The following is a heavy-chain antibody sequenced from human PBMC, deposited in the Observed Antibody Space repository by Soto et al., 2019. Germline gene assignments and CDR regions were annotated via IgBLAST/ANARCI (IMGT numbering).Heavy chain of an antibody. CDR2: ISYDGSNN. Sequence: GGSLRLSCAASGFTFSSYGMHWVRQAPGKGLEWVAVISYDGSNNYYADSVKGRFTISRDSSKSTLYLQMNSLRAEDTAVYFCAKGRIAVAGSFDAFDIWGQGTMVTVSS. D-gene: IGHD6-19*01. J-gene: IGHJ3*02. CDR1: GFTFSSYG. CDR3: AKGRIAVAGSFDAFDI. V-gene: IGHV3-30*18.